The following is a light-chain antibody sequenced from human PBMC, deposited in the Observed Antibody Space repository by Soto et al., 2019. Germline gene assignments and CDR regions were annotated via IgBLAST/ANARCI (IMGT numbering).Light chain of an antibody. V-gene: IGLV2-14*01. CDR3: ASFTSTGTQV. CDR1: SSDVGSYNY. J-gene: IGLJ1*01. Sequence: QSALIQPPSVSGSPGQSVTISCTGTSSDVGSYNYVSWYQQYPGKVPKLMIYEVTNRPSGVSIRFSGSKSGNTASLTISGLRAEDEADYFCASFTSTGTQVLGPGTKLTVL. CDR2: EVT.